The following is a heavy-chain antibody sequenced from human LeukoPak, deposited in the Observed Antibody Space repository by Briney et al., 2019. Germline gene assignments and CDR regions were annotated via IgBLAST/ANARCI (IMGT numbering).Heavy chain of an antibody. Sequence: GGSLRLSCAASGFTFSSYGMHWVRQAPGKGLEWVAFIRYDGSNKYYADSVKGRFTISRDNSKNTLYLQMNSLRAEDTAVYYCAKPYYYDSGVYYYVNYWGQGTLVTVSS. J-gene: IGHJ4*02. D-gene: IGHD3-22*01. CDR2: IRYDGSNK. CDR1: GFTFSSYG. V-gene: IGHV3-30*02. CDR3: AKPYYYDSGVYYYVNY.